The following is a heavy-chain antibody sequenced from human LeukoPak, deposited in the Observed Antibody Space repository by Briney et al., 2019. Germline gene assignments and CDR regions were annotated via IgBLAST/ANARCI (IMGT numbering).Heavy chain of an antibody. CDR3: ARGGGTFEY. D-gene: IGHD3/OR15-3a*01. CDR1: GFTFSSYW. CDR2: IKQDGNEK. J-gene: IGHJ4*02. Sequence: GGSLRLSCAASGFTFSSYWMSWVRQAPGKGLEWVANIKQDGNEKNYVDSVEGGFTISRDNAKNSLYLQMNSLRAEDTAVFYCARGGGTFEYWGQGTLVTVPS. V-gene: IGHV3-7*01.